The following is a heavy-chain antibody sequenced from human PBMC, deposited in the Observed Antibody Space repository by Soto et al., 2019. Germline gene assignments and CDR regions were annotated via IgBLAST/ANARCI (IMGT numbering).Heavy chain of an antibody. J-gene: IGHJ6*02. Sequence: GGSLRLSCAASGFSFSPAWMNWARQAPEKGLEWVGLIKSKGGGGTADYAAPVKGRFIISRDDSKNTIYLQMNSLKPEDTALYYCVWQQDFYYGRAVWGQGTTVTVSS. CDR3: VWQQDFYYGRAV. CDR1: GFSFSPAW. V-gene: IGHV3-15*07. D-gene: IGHD6-13*01. CDR2: IKSKGGGGTA.